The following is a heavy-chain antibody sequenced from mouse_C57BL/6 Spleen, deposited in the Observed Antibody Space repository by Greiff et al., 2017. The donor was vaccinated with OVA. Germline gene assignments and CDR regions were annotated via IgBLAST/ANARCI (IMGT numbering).Heavy chain of an antibody. CDR1: GYTFTSYW. CDR2: IDPSDSET. V-gene: IGHV1-52*01. J-gene: IGHJ1*03. D-gene: IGHD2-2*01. Sequence: VQLQQPGAELVRPGSSVKLSCKASGYTFTSYWMHWVKQRPIQGLEWIGNIDPSDSETHYNQKFKDKATLTVDKSSSTAYKQLSSLTSEDSAVYYCAREGLRRRGYFDVWGTGTTVTVSS. CDR3: AREGLRRRGYFDV.